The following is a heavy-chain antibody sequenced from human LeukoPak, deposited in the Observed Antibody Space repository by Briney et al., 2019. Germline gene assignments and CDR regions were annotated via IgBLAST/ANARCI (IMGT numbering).Heavy chain of an antibody. J-gene: IGHJ4*02. Sequence: SETLSLTCTVSGGSISSSSYFWGWIRQPPGKGLEWIGSISNSGSTYYNPSLKSRVIISVDTSNNQFSLKLTSVTAADTAVYYCAREGEGIVGATNRLDYWGQGTLVTVSS. V-gene: IGHV4-39*02. D-gene: IGHD1-26*01. CDR3: AREGEGIVGATNRLDY. CDR2: ISNSGST. CDR1: GGSISSSSYF.